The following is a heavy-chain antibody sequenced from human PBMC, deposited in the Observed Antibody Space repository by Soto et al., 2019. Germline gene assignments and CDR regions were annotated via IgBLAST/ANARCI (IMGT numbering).Heavy chain of an antibody. D-gene: IGHD2-8*01. V-gene: IGHV3-48*02. CDR1: GFPFSAYS. Sequence: GGSLRLSCVASGFPFSAYSMDLVRQSPGKGLEWVAYVSTSGETIHYADFVRGRFTISRDNAKNSLYLQMNSLRDEDTALYYCARGFYPNSFDMWGQGNMVTVSS. J-gene: IGHJ3*02. CDR3: ARGFYPNSFDM. CDR2: VSTSGETI.